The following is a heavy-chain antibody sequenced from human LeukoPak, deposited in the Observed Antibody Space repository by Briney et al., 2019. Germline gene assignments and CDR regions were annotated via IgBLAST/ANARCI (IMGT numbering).Heavy chain of an antibody. D-gene: IGHD3-10*01. Sequence: GGSLRLSCAASGFTVSSNYMSWVRQAPGKGLEWVSVIYSGGSTYYADSVKGRFTISRDNSNNTLYLQMNSLRAEDTAVYYCARESGNYYGSGSYYVWGQGTLVTVSS. CDR1: GFTVSSNY. CDR3: ARESGNYYGSGSYYV. J-gene: IGHJ4*02. CDR2: IYSGGST. V-gene: IGHV3-53*01.